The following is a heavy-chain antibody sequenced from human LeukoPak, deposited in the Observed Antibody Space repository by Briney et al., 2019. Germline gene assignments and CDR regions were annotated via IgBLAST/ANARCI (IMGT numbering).Heavy chain of an antibody. J-gene: IGHJ4*02. Sequence: ASVKVSCKVSGYTLTGLSMHWARQAPGKGLEWMGGFDPEDGETIYAQKFQGRVTMTEDTSTDTAYMELSSLRSEDTAVYYCARGPDSSGYYSWGYWGQGTLVTVSS. V-gene: IGHV1-24*01. D-gene: IGHD3-22*01. CDR2: FDPEDGET. CDR1: GYTLTGLS. CDR3: ARGPDSSGYYSWGY.